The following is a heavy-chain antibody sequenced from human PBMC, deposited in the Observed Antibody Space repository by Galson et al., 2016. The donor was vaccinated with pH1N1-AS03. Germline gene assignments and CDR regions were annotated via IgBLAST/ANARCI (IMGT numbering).Heavy chain of an antibody. CDR3: ASAGYHTPGYHY. D-gene: IGHD3-16*02. CDR1: GGSMTSPDW. Sequence: TLFLTCAVSGGSMTSPDWWTWVRQPPGKGLEWIGEVHYSGTTSYNPSLNSRVTMSIDKSNNQFSLNLGSVTAADTAVYFCASAGYHTPGYHYWGQGALVTVSS. CDR2: VHYSGTT. J-gene: IGHJ4*02. V-gene: IGHV4-4*01.